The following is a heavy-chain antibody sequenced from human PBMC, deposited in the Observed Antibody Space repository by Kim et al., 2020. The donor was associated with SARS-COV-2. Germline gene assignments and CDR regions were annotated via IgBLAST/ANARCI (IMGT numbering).Heavy chain of an antibody. CDR3: ARDRYYDSSGYYYFDY. J-gene: IGHJ4*02. V-gene: IGHV1-69*04. Sequence: FQGRVTITPDKSTSTAYMGLSSLRSEDTAVYYCARDRYYDSSGYYYFDYWGQGTLVTVSS. D-gene: IGHD3-22*01.